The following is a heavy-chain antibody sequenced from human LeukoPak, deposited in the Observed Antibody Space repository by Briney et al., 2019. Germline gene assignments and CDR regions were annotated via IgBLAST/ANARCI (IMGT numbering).Heavy chain of an antibody. J-gene: IGHJ6*02. CDR2: MNPNSGNT. Sequence: ASVKVSCKASGYTFTAYYMHWVRQAPGQGLEWMGWMNPNSGNTGYAQKFQGRVTMTRNTSISTAYMELSSLRSEDTAVYYCAVATYGMDVWGQGTTVTVSS. V-gene: IGHV1-8*02. CDR3: AVATYGMDV. CDR1: GYTFTAYY.